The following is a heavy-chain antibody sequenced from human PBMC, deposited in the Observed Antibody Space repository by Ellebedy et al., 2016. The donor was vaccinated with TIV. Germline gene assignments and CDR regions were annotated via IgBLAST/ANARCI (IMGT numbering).Heavy chain of an antibody. CDR3: AKDRTPGDGYWVFDQ. CDR2: IVGSGGGI. J-gene: IGHJ4*02. D-gene: IGHD5-18*01. Sequence: PGGSLRLSCVASGVTYSRYAMSWVRQAPGKGLEWTSGIVGSGGGIWYAESAKGRFTISRDNSKSTLYLQMNSLRAEDTAVYYCAKDRTPGDGYWVFDQWGQGTLVTVAS. V-gene: IGHV3-23*01. CDR1: GVTYSRYA.